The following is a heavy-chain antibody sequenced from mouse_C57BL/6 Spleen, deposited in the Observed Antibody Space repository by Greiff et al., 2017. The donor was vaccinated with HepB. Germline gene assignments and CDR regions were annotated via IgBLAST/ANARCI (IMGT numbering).Heavy chain of an antibody. Sequence: EVKLMESGPGLVKPSQSLSLTCSVTGYSITSGYYWNWIRQFPGNKLEWMGYISYDGSNNYNPSLKNRISITRDTSKNQFFLKLNSVTTEDTATYYCAIIYYAAWFAYWGQGTLVTVSA. CDR2: ISYDGSN. D-gene: IGHD2-1*01. V-gene: IGHV3-6*01. CDR1: GYSITSGYY. J-gene: IGHJ3*01. CDR3: AIIYYAAWFAY.